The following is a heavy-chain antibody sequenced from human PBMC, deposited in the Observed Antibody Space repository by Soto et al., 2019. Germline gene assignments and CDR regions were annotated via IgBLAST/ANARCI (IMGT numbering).Heavy chain of an antibody. CDR2: INLNSGGT. CDR1: GYTFTGYY. D-gene: IGHD2-2*01. V-gene: IGHV1-2*02. Sequence: AASVKVSCKASGYTFTGYYMHWVRQAPGQGLEWMGWINLNSGGTNYAQKFQGRVTMTRDTSISTAYMELSRLRSDDTAVYYCARYCSSTSCYYYYYGMDVWGQGTTVTV. CDR3: ARYCSSTSCYYYYYGMDV. J-gene: IGHJ6*02.